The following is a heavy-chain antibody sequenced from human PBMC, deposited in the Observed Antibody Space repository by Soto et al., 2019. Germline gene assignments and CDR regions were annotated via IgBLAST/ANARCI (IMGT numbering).Heavy chain of an antibody. CDR1: GFTFSSYS. Sequence: EVQLMESGGGLVKPGGSLRLSCAASGFTFSSYSMNWVRQAPGKGLEWVSSISSSSSYIYYADSVKGRFTISRDNAKNSLYLQMNSLRAEDTAVYYCARELRDVDWYFDLWGRGTLVTVSS. CDR2: ISSSSSYI. CDR3: ARELRDVDWYFDL. V-gene: IGHV3-21*01. J-gene: IGHJ2*01. D-gene: IGHD2-8*01.